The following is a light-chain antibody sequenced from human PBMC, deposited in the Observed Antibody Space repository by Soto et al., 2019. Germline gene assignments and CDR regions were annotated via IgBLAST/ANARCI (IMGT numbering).Light chain of an antibody. CDR2: EVS. Sequence: QAVVTQPASVSGSPGQSITISCTGTSSDVGGYKYVSWYQQHPGKAPKLKIYEVSNRPSGVSNRFSGSKSGNTASLTISGLQAEDEADYYCSSYTSSSTYVFGTGTKLTVL. V-gene: IGLV2-14*01. CDR3: SSYTSSSTYV. J-gene: IGLJ1*01. CDR1: SSDVGGYKY.